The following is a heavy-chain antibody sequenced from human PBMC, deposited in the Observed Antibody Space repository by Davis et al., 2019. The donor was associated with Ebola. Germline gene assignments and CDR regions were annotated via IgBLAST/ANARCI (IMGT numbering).Heavy chain of an antibody. CDR3: ARDPGSSSFDY. D-gene: IGHD1-1*01. V-gene: IGHV3-48*04. CDR2: ISSTGSSI. J-gene: IGHJ4*02. Sequence: PGGSLRLSCAASGFMFSSYSMNWVRQAPGKGLEWVSHISSTGSSIFYADSVKGRFTISRDNAKNSLYLQMNSLRAEDTAVYYCARDPGSSSFDYWGQGSLVTVSS. CDR1: GFMFSSYS.